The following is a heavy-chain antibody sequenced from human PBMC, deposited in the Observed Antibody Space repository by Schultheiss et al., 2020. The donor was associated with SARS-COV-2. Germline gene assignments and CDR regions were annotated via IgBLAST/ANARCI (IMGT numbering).Heavy chain of an antibody. D-gene: IGHD3-3*01. CDR2: ISSSSSTI. V-gene: IGHV3-48*02. J-gene: IGHJ4*02. Sequence: GESLKISCAASGFTFSSYSMNWVRQAPGKGLEWVSYISSSSSTIYYADSVKGRFTISRDNAKNSLYLQMNSLRDEDTAVYYCVRGTADPRRVVGITITNDYWGQGTLVTVSS. CDR1: GFTFSSYS. CDR3: VRGTADPRRVVGITITNDY.